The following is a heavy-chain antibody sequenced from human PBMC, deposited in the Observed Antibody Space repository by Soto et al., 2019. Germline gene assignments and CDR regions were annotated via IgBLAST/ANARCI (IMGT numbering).Heavy chain of an antibody. CDR3: ARDGDDSAFDI. Sequence: QVQLQESGPGLVKPSETLSLTCTVSGGSISSYYRSWIRQPPGKGLEWIGYIYYSGSTNYNPSLKSRVTISVDTSKNQFSLKLSSVTAADTAVYYCARDGDDSAFDIWGQGTMVTVSS. CDR2: IYYSGST. CDR1: GGSISSYY. J-gene: IGHJ3*02. D-gene: IGHD1-1*01. V-gene: IGHV4-59*01.